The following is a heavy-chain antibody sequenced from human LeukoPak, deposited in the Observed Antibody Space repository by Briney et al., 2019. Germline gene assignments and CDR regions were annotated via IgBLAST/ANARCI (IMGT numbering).Heavy chain of an antibody. Sequence: GGSLRLSCAASGFTVSSNYMSWVRQAPGKGLEWVSVIYSGGSTYYADSVKGRFTISRDNSKNTLYLQMNSLRAEDTAVYYCARGTSMPAATNRVVDYWGQGTLVTVSS. J-gene: IGHJ4*02. CDR1: GFTVSSNY. D-gene: IGHD6-13*01. V-gene: IGHV3-66*01. CDR3: ARGTSMPAATNRVVDY. CDR2: IYSGGST.